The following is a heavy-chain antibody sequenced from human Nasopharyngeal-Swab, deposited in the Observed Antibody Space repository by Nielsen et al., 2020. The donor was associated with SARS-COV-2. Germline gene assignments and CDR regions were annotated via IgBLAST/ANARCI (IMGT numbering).Heavy chain of an antibody. Sequence: ASVKVSCKASGYTFNNYYKHWVRQAPGQGLEWMGMINPGSGGTTYAQKFQGRVTMTRDTSTSTVFMDLSSLRSEDTAVYYCARRGRCSGSSCDMDVWGQGTTVTVSS. CDR3: ARRGRCSGSSCDMDV. CDR1: GYTFNNYY. CDR2: INPGSGGT. D-gene: IGHD2-2*01. J-gene: IGHJ6*02. V-gene: IGHV1-46*02.